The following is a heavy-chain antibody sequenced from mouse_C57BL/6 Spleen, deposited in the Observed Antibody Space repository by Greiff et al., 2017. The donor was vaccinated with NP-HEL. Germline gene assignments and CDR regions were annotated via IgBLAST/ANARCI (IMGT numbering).Heavy chain of an antibody. V-gene: IGHV1-63*01. J-gene: IGHJ4*01. CDR1: GYTFTNYW. Sequence: QVQLKESGAELVRPGTSVKMSCKASGYTFTNYWIGWAKQRPGHGLEWIGDIYPGGGYTNYNEKFKGKATLTADKSSSTAYMQFSSLTSEHSAIYYCAISLLPYARDYWGQGNSHTVSS. CDR2: IYPGGGYT. D-gene: IGHD1-1*01. CDR3: AISLLPYARDY.